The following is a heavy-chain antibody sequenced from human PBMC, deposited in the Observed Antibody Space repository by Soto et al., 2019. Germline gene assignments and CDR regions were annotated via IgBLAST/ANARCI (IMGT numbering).Heavy chain of an antibody. J-gene: IGHJ6*02. CDR3: ARDKEYRSSLKYYYYYGMDV. CDR1: GGTFSSDA. CDR2: IIPIFGTA. Sequence: QVQLVQSGAEVKKPGSSVKVSCKASGGTFSSDAISWVRPAPGQGLEWMGGIIPIFGTANYAQKFQGRGTIPADESTSTASMELSSLRSEDTAVYYCARDKEYRSSLKYYYYYGMDVWGQGTTVTVSS. V-gene: IGHV1-69*01. D-gene: IGHD6-6*01.